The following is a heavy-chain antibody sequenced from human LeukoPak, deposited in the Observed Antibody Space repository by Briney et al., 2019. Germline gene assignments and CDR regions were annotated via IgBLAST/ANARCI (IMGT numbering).Heavy chain of an antibody. D-gene: IGHD3-9*01. CDR3: ARGIYDILTGYSRRAIYYYYMDV. CDR2: INYSGST. J-gene: IGHJ6*03. CDR1: SESFSGYF. V-gene: IGHV4-34*01. Sequence: SETLSLTCAIYSESFSGYFWSWIRQPPGKGLEWIGEINYSGSTNYNPSLKSRVTISVDTSKNQFSLKLSSVTAADTAVYYCARGIYDILTGYSRRAIYYYYMDVWGKGTTVTVSS.